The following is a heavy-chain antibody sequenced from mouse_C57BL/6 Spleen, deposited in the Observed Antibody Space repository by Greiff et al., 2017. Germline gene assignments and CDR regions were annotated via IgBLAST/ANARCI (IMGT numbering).Heavy chain of an antibody. Sequence: VQLQQSGPELVKPGASVKISCKASGYAFSSSWMNWVKQRPGKGLEWIGRIYPGDGDTNYNGKFKGKATLTADKSSSTAYMQLSSLTSEDSAVYLCAVLLREGGFAYWGQGTLVTVSA. CDR1: GYAFSSSW. D-gene: IGHD1-1*01. V-gene: IGHV1-82*01. CDR3: AVLLREGGFAY. CDR2: IYPGDGDT. J-gene: IGHJ3*01.